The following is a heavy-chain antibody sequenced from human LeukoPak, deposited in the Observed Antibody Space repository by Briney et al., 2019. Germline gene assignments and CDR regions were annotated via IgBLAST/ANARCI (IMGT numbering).Heavy chain of an antibody. V-gene: IGHV1-2*02. CDR3: ARVRYRLAETYIDF. CDR1: GYIFTGYY. Sequence: ASVKVSCTASGYIFTGYYMHWVRQAPGQGLEWMGWINPNSGDTNYAQKFQGRVTMTRDTSIMTAYMELSRLRSDDTAVYYCARVRYRLAETYIDFWGQGTLVTVSS. J-gene: IGHJ4*02. CDR2: INPNSGDT. D-gene: IGHD3-16*01.